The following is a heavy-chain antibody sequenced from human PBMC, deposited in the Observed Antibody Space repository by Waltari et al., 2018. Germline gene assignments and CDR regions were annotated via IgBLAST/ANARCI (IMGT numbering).Heavy chain of an antibody. J-gene: IGHJ4*02. Sequence: QVQLQASGPGLVKPSATLSLTCTVPGGSIRRYYWSWIRQPPGKGREWIGYIYYSGSTNYNPSLKSRVTISVDTSKNQFSLKLSSVTAADTAVYYWARDALYYYDSSGYYYGYFDYWGQGTLVTVSS. CDR3: ARDALYYYDSSGYYYGYFDY. CDR1: GGSIRRYY. V-gene: IGHV4-59*01. D-gene: IGHD3-22*01. CDR2: IYYSGST.